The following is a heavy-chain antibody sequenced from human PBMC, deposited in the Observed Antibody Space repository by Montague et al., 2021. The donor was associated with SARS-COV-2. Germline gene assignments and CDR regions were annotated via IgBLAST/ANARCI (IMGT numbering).Heavy chain of an antibody. CDR2: IYDSGST. V-gene: IGHV4-39*02. CDR3: ARRGRKLLPVATTIGGFDC. Sequence: SETLSLTCTVSGGSISSNNYYWDWIRQPPGKGLEWIGSIYDSGSTYYNPSLKSRVTISVDTSKNHFSLKLNSVTAADTAVYYCARRGRKLLPVATTIGGFDCWGQGTLVTVSS. CDR1: GGSISSNNYY. J-gene: IGHJ3*01. D-gene: IGHD5-12*01.